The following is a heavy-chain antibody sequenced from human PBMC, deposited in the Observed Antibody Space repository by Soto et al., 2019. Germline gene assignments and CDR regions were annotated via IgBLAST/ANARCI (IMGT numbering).Heavy chain of an antibody. V-gene: IGHV1-8*01. CDR1: RYTFTRYD. D-gene: IGHD3-22*01. Sequence: GASVKVCCKASRYTFTRYDINWVRQATGQGLEWMGWMNPNSGNTGYAQKFQGRVTMTRNTSISTAYMELSSLRSEDTAVYYCATGYCHDSSGNYSNWGQGTLVAVSA. CDR3: ATGYCHDSSGNYSN. CDR2: MNPNSGNT. J-gene: IGHJ4*02.